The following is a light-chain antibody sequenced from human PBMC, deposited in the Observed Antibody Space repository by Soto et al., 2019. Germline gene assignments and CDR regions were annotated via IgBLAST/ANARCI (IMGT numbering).Light chain of an antibody. CDR2: DVS. J-gene: IGKJ5*01. V-gene: IGKV1-13*02. CDR3: QQFNIYPIT. Sequence: AIQVTQSPSSLSASVGDRVTITCRASQDIRGALAWYQQKPGKAPKILIYDVSTVQSGVPSRFSGRGSGTEFTLTITSLQPEDFATYYCQQFNIYPITFGQGTRLEIK. CDR1: QDIRGA.